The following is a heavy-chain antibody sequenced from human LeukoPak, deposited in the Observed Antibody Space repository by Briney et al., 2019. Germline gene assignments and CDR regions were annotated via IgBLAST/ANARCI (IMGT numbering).Heavy chain of an antibody. CDR3: ARADSSGYQRQFDY. Sequence: GGSLRLSCAASGFTVSSNYMSWVRRAPGKGLEWVSVIYSSGSTYYADSVKGRFTISRDNSKNALYLQMNSLRAEDTAVYYCARADSSGYQRQFDYWGQGTLVTVSS. CDR2: IYSSGST. V-gene: IGHV3-53*01. J-gene: IGHJ4*02. CDR1: GFTVSSNY. D-gene: IGHD3-22*01.